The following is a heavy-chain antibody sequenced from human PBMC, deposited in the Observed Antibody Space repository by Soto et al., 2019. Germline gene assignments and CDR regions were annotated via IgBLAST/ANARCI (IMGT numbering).Heavy chain of an antibody. CDR1: GFTFSVYK. V-gene: IGHV3-21*01. D-gene: IGHD3-22*01. CDR3: ARADYFDSSAYYFSGWFDP. J-gene: IGHJ5*02. CDR2: ISSSSSSI. Sequence: GGSLRLSCAASGFTFSVYKMNWVRQAPGKGLEWVSSISSSSSSIYYADSVKGRFTISRDNAKTSLYLQMNSLRAEDTAVYYCARADYFDSSAYYFSGWFDPWGQGTLVTVSS.